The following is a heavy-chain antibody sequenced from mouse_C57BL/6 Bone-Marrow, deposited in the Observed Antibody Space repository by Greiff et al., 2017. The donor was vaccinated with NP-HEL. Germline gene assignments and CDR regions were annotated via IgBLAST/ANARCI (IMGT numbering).Heavy chain of an antibody. D-gene: IGHD2-1*01. J-gene: IGHJ3*01. Sequence: VQLQQSGPELVKPGASVKISCTASGYSFNDYNMNWVKQSTEKSLEWIGLINPNYGTTRYNQKFKGKATLTVDQASSTAYMQLNSLTSEDSEVYYCSRGKGTSWFAYWGQGTLVTVSA. CDR3: SRGKGTSWFAY. CDR2: INPNYGTT. V-gene: IGHV1-39*01. CDR1: GYSFNDYN.